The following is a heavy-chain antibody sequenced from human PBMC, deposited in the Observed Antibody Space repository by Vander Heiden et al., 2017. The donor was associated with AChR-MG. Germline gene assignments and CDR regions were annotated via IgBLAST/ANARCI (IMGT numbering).Heavy chain of an antibody. D-gene: IGHD2-15*01. CDR3: ARDKLVVVAATSYYYMDV. Sequence: QVQLVQSGAEVKKPGSSVKVSCTASGGTFSSYAISWVRQAPGQGLEWMGGIIPIFGTANYAQKFQGRVTITADESTSTAYMELSSLRSEDTAVYYCARDKLVVVAATSYYYMDVWGKGTTVTVSS. CDR2: IIPIFGTA. J-gene: IGHJ6*03. V-gene: IGHV1-69*01. CDR1: GGTFSSYA.